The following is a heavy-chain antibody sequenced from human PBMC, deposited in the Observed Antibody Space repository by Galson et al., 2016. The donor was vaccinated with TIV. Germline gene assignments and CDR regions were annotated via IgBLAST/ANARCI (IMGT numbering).Heavy chain of an antibody. CDR1: GFTFSNYN. J-gene: IGHJ6*02. CDR3: ARTGNYYHYAMDV. CDR2: ISSTSNYI. D-gene: IGHD7-27*01. Sequence: SLRLSCAASGFTFSNYNMNWVRQAPGKRLEWVSSISSTSNYIYYGDPVKGRFTISIDNAENSLHLHMNSLRAEDTAIYFCARTGNYYHYAMDVWGQGTTVTVSS. V-gene: IGHV3-21*01.